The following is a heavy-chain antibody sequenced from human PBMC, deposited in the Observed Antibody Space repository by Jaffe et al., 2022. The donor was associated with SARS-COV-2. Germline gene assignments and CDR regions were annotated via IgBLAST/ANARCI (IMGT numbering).Heavy chain of an antibody. CDR1: GFTFSSYG. CDR2: ISYDGSNK. Sequence: QVQLVESGGGVVQPGRSLRLSCAASGFTFSSYGMHWVRQAPGKGLEWVAVISYDGSNKYYADSVKGRFTISRDNSKNTLYLQMNSLRAEDTAVYYCANSYYDSSGSPYPNDAFDIWGQGTMVTVSS. CDR3: ANSYYDSSGSPYPNDAFDI. J-gene: IGHJ3*02. D-gene: IGHD3-22*01. V-gene: IGHV3-30*18.